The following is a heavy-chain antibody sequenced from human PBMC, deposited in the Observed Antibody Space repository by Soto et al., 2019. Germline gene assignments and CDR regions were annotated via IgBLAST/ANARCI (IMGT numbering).Heavy chain of an antibody. J-gene: IGHJ4*02. CDR3: ERQVVEMATRGDCSDY. V-gene: IGHV4-39*01. Sequence: PSETLSLTCTVSGGSISSSSYYWGWIRQPPGKGLEWIGSIYYSGSTYYNPSLKSRVTISVDTSKNHFSLKLSSVTAADTAVYYCERQVVEMATRGDCSDYWGQGTMVIVSA. CDR1: GGSISSSSYY. CDR2: IYYSGST. D-gene: IGHD2-2*01.